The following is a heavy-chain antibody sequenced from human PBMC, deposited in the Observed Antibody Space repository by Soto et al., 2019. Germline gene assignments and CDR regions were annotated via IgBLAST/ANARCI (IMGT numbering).Heavy chain of an antibody. V-gene: IGHV4-61*01. D-gene: IGHD2-21*02. CDR2: IYYSGST. CDR3: ARGPVVTPFVDY. CDR1: GGSVTSGNYY. J-gene: IGHJ4*02. Sequence: AETLSLTCTVSGGSVTSGNYYWICMGQPPGKGLELIGHIYYSGSTNYNPSLKSRVTISVDASKNQFSLKLSSVTAADTAIYYCARGPVVTPFVDYWGQGTLVTVSS.